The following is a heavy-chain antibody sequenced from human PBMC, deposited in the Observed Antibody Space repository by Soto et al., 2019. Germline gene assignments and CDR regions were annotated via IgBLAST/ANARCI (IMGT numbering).Heavy chain of an antibody. J-gene: IGHJ6*02. CDR1: GFTFSSYG. CDR2: IRYDGSNK. V-gene: IGHV3-33*01. D-gene: IGHD1-7*01. CDR3: ASEARRRGPEWHYAARIYYYYSMDV. Sequence: QVQLVESGGGVVQPGRSLRLSCAASGFTFSSYGMHWVRQAPGKGLVWVAVIRYDGSNKYYADSVKGRFTISRDNSKNMMDLQMNSRGADDTSVYYCASEARRRGPEWHYAARIYYYYSMDVWGQGTTVTVSS.